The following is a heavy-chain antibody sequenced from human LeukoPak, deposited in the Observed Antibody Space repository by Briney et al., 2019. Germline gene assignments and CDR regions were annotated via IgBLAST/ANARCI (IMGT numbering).Heavy chain of an antibody. CDR2: IYYSGST. CDR3: ARDLFRTADYRGAFDI. CDR1: GGSVSSGSYY. V-gene: IGHV4-61*01. Sequence: SETLSLTCTVSGGSVSSGSYYWNWIRQPPGKGLEWIGYIYYSGSTNYNPSLKSRVTISVDTSKNQFSLKLSSVTAADTAVYYCARDLFRTADYRGAFDIWGQGTMVTVSS. D-gene: IGHD4-11*01. J-gene: IGHJ3*02.